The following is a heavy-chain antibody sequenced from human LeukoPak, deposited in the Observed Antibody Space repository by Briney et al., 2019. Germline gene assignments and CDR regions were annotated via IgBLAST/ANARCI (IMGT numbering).Heavy chain of an antibody. CDR2: IYYSGST. J-gene: IGHJ6*03. V-gene: IGHV4-59*01. Sequence: SETLSLTCTVSGGSISSYYWSWIRQPAGKGLEWIGYIYYSGSTNYNPSLKSRVTISVDTSKNQFSLKLSSVTAADTAVYYCARVPAAGMYYYYYMDVWGKGTTVTVSS. D-gene: IGHD6-13*01. CDR3: ARVPAAGMYYYYYMDV. CDR1: GGSISSYY.